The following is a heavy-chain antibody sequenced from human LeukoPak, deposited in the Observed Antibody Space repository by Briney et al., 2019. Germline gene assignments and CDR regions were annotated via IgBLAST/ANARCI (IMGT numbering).Heavy chain of an antibody. J-gene: IGHJ4*02. Sequence: GGSLRLSCAASGFTFSSYEMNWVRQPPGKVLEWVSYISSSGSTMYYADSVKGRFTISRDNAKNSLYLQMNSLRAEDTAVYYCARGKASYWGQGTLVTVSS. CDR2: ISSSGSTM. CDR3: ARGKASY. V-gene: IGHV3-48*03. CDR1: GFTFSSYE.